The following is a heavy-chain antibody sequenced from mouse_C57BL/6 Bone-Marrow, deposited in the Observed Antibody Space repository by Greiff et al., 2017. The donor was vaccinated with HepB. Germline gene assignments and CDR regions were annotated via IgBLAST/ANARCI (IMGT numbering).Heavy chain of an antibody. CDR3: AASRDYFDY. V-gene: IGHV1-69*01. CDR1: GYTFTSYW. Sequence: QVQLQQPGAELVMPGASVKLSCKASGYTFTSYWMHWVKQRPGQGLEWIGEIDPSDSYTNYNQKFKGKSTLTVDKSSSTAYMQLSSLTSEDSAVYYCAASRDYFDYWVQGTTLTVSS. J-gene: IGHJ2*01. CDR2: IDPSDSYT.